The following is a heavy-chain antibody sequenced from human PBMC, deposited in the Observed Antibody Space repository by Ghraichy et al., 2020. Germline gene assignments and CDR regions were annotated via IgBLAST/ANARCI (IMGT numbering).Heavy chain of an antibody. D-gene: IGHD3-10*01. V-gene: IGHV4-4*02. CDR2: IYHTGST. Sequence: SETLSLTCTVSGGSISNSNWWSWVRQRPGKGLEWIGDIYHTGSTDFNPSLKSRVTISVDKSKNYFSLKVTSVTAADTAVYYCARDMRYYGSGTYLLHGMDVWGQGTTITFSS. CDR1: GGSISNSNW. J-gene: IGHJ6*02. CDR3: ARDMRYYGSGTYLLHGMDV.